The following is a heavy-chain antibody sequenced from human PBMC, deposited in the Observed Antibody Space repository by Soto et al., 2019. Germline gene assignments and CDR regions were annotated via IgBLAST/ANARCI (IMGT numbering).Heavy chain of an antibody. J-gene: IGHJ5*02. CDR2: IYYSGST. CDR1: GGSISSYY. Sequence: SETLTLTCTVSGGSISSYYWSWIRQPPGKGLEWIGYIYYSGSTNYNPSLKSRVTSSVDTSKNQFSLKLSSVTAADTAVYYCARHPIVANNWFDPWGQGTLVTVSS. CDR3: ARHPIVANNWFDP. V-gene: IGHV4-59*08. D-gene: IGHD5-12*01.